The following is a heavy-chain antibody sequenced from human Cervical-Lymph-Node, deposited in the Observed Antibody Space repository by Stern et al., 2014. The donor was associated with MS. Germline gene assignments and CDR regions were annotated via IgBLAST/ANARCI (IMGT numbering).Heavy chain of an antibody. V-gene: IGHV3-74*03. Sequence: EVQLVESGGGLVQPGGSLRLSCVASGFTFRNYCMHWVRQGPGKVLVWVARINRDGTTITHADSVKGRFTISRDNAKNTLYLQMNSLRVEDTAVYYCTKDTYGPEDYWGQGTSVTVSS. CDR3: TKDTYGPEDY. D-gene: IGHD3-10*01. CDR2: INRDGTTI. J-gene: IGHJ4*02. CDR1: GFTFRNYC.